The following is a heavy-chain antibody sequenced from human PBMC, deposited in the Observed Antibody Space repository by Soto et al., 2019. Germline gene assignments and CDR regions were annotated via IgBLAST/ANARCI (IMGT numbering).Heavy chain of an antibody. D-gene: IGHD1-1*01. V-gene: IGHV1-3*01. CDR2: LHGGTDQA. CDR1: EYTFSTDA. Sequence: SVKVSCKASEYTFSTDAIHWVRQAPGQSLEWMGLLHGGTDQARYSQRFQDRVTITRDTSASTAYIEVSNLRPEDPAVYYCARGKGMEANYYYYGIDFWGQGTRVTVSS. CDR3: ARGKGMEANYYYYGIDF. J-gene: IGHJ6*02.